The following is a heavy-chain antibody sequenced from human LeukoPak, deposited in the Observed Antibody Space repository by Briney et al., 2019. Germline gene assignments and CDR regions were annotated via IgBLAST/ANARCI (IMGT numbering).Heavy chain of an antibody. CDR3: ARPGFSVVRNAFDI. CDR1: GGSISSSSYY. J-gene: IGHJ3*02. CDR2: IYYSGST. D-gene: IGHD3-22*01. Sequence: SETLSLTCTVSGGSISSSSYYWGWIRQPPGKGLEWIGSIYYSGSTYYNPSLKSRVTISVDTSKNQFSLKLSSVTAADTAVYYCARPGFSVVRNAFDIWGQGTMVTVSS. V-gene: IGHV4-39*07.